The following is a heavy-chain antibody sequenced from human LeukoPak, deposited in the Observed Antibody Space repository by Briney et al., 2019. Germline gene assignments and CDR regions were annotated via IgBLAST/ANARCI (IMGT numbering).Heavy chain of an antibody. CDR2: IIPIFGTA. Sequence: SVKVSCKASGGTFSSYAISWVRQAPGQGLEWMGGIIPIFGTANYAQKFQGRVTITADESTSTAYMELSSLRSEDTAMYYCARGLIGGDFWSGPALYNWFDPWGQGTLVTVSS. J-gene: IGHJ5*02. CDR1: GGTFSSYA. D-gene: IGHD3-3*01. V-gene: IGHV1-69*13. CDR3: ARGLIGGDFWSGPALYNWFDP.